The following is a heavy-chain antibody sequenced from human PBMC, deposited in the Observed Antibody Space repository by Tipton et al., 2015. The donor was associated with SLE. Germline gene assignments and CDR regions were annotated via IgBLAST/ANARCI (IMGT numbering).Heavy chain of an antibody. Sequence: LRLSCTVSGGSISSYYWSWIRQPPGKGLEWIGYIYYSGSTNYNPSLKSRVTISVDTSKNQFSLKLSSVTAADTAVYYCARAEWELLTGFDYWGQGTLVTVSS. D-gene: IGHD1-26*01. J-gene: IGHJ4*02. CDR3: ARAEWELLTGFDY. CDR1: GGSISSYY. CDR2: IYYSGST. V-gene: IGHV4-59*01.